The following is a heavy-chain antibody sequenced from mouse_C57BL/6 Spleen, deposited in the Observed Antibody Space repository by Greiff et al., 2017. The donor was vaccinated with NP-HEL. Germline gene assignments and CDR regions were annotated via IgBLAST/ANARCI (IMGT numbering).Heavy chain of an antibody. V-gene: IGHV5-16*01. J-gene: IGHJ1*03. CDR2: INYDGSST. Sequence: EVKLEESEGGLVQPGSSMKLSCTASGFTFSDYYMAWVRQVPEKGLEWVANINYDGSSTYYLDSLKSRFIISRDNAKNILYLQMSSLKSEDTATYYCARDPYDSWYFDVWGTGTTVTVSS. CDR1: GFTFSDYY. CDR3: ARDPYDSWYFDV. D-gene: IGHD2-4*01.